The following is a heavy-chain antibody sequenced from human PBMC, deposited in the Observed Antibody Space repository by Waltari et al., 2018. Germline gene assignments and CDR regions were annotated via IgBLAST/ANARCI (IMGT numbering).Heavy chain of an antibody. V-gene: IGHV3-48*03. D-gene: IGHD3-16*01. J-gene: IGHJ4*02. CDR1: GCTFSRYE. Sequence: EVQLVESGGGLVQPGGSLRLSGAAAGCTFSRYEMNWIRQAPGNGLEWVSYISISCSTIYYADSVKGRFTISRDNAKNSLYLQMNSLRAEDTAVYYCARARGRGERAFDYWGQGTLVTVSS. CDR2: ISISCSTI. CDR3: ARARGRGERAFDY.